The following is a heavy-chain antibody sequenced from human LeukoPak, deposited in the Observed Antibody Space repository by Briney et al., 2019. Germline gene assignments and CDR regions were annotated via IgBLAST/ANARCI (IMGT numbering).Heavy chain of an antibody. CDR3: ARDLLGYCSCGSCDSKGNY. CDR1: GFTFPSYY. V-gene: IGHV1-2*02. CDR2: IHPNRGGA. D-gene: IGHD2-15*01. Sequence: ASVQVSCQASGFTFPSYYMEWVGPAPGQGREWMGWIHPNRGGANYSQKVQGRVALPSGTSISTAHLALRRLRSDDTAVYYCARDLLGYCSCGSCDSKGNYWGQGTLVTVSS. J-gene: IGHJ4*02.